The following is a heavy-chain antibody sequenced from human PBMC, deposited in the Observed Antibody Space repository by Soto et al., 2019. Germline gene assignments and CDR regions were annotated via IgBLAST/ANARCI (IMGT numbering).Heavy chain of an antibody. V-gene: IGHV4-39*01. Sequence: SETLSLTCTVSGGSISSGRYYWGWIRQPPGKGLEWIGSIYYSGSTYSNPSLKSRVITSVDASKNRFSLRLSSVTAADTAVYYCARHSDCSGGSCYSEYFAVGNWFDPWGQGTLVTVSS. CDR3: ARHSDCSGGSCYSEYFAVGNWFDP. J-gene: IGHJ5*02. CDR1: GGSISSGRYY. CDR2: IYYSGST. D-gene: IGHD2-15*01.